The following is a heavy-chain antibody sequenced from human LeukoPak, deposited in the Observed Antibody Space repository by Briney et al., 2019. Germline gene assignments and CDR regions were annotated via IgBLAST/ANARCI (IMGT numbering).Heavy chain of an antibody. Sequence: ASVKVSCKASGYTFTSYYMHWVRQAPGQGLEWMGIINPSGGSTSYAQKFQGRVTMTRGTSTSTVYMELSSLRSEDTAVYYCARDYYDSSGYYYFDYWGQGTLVTVSS. J-gene: IGHJ4*02. CDR1: GYTFTSYY. CDR3: ARDYYDSSGYYYFDY. V-gene: IGHV1-46*01. D-gene: IGHD3-22*01. CDR2: INPSGGST.